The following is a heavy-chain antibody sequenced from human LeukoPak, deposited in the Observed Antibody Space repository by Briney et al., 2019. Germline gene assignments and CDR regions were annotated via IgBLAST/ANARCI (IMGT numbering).Heavy chain of an antibody. V-gene: IGHV4-59*11. Sequence: PSETLSLTCSVSGDSIRSHYWSWIRQPPGKRPEWIGHVFFTGSTTYNPTLEGRVTISIDTSGSQSSLKLPSVTAADTAVYYCARVEWELLGAHLWGQGILLSVSS. D-gene: IGHD1-26*01. CDR1: GDSIRSHY. CDR2: VFFTGST. J-gene: IGHJ4*02. CDR3: ARVEWELLGAHL.